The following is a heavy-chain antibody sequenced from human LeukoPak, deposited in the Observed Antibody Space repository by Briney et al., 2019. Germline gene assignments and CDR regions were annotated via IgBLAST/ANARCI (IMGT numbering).Heavy chain of an antibody. CDR3: AREQLSDYYYYYMDV. Sequence: GGSLRLSCAASGFTFSSYWMHWVRQAPGKGLVWVSRINTDGSSTSYADSVKGRFTISRDNAKNTLYLQMNSLRAEDTAVYYCAREQLSDYYYYYMDVWGKGTTATVSS. J-gene: IGHJ6*03. D-gene: IGHD1-1*01. CDR2: INTDGSST. V-gene: IGHV3-74*01. CDR1: GFTFSSYW.